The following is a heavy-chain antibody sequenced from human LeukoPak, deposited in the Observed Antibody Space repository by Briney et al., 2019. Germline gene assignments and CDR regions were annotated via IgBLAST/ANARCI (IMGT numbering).Heavy chain of an antibody. Sequence: ASVKVSCKASGYTFTSYGISWVRQAPGQGLEWMGWISAYNGNTNYAQKLQGRVTMTTDTYTSTAYMELRSLRSDDTAVYYCARGPRTYYYGSGNNYWGQGTLVTVSS. J-gene: IGHJ4*02. CDR3: ARGPRTYYYGSGNNY. CDR1: GYTFTSYG. D-gene: IGHD3-10*01. CDR2: ISAYNGNT. V-gene: IGHV1-18*01.